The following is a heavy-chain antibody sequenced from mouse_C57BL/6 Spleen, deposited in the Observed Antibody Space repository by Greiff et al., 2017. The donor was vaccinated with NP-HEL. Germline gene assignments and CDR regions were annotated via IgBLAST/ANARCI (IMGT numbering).Heavy chain of an antibody. J-gene: IGHJ2*01. Sequence: LQESGAELVRPGASVKLSCKASGYTFTDYYINWVKQRPGQGLEWIARIYPGSGNTYYNEKFKGKATLTAEKSSSTAYMQLSSLTSEDSAVYFCARMKIYYYYFDYWGQGTTLTVSS. CDR3: ARMKIYYYYFDY. CDR2: IYPGSGNT. CDR1: GYTFTDYY. D-gene: IGHD1-1*01. V-gene: IGHV1-76*01.